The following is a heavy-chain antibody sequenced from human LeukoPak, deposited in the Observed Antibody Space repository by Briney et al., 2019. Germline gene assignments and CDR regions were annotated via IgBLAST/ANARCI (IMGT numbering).Heavy chain of an antibody. CDR1: GFTFSSYA. J-gene: IGHJ4*02. CDR3: AKAELGVDTFFDY. V-gene: IGHV3-23*01. D-gene: IGHD3-3*01. CDR2: LSGSGAGT. Sequence: GGSLRLSCAASGFTFSSYALHWVRQAPGRGLEWVATLSGSGAGTYYSDSVQGRFTISRDNSKRTLSLQMNSLRAEDTAFYYCAKAELGVDTFFDYWGQGTLVTVSS.